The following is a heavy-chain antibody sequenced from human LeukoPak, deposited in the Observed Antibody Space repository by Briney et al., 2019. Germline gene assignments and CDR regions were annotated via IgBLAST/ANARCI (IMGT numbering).Heavy chain of an antibody. CDR2: INHSGST. D-gene: IGHD3-10*01. Sequence: PSETLSLTCAVYGGSFRGYYWSWIRQPPGKGLEWIGEINHSGSTNYNPSLKSRVTISVDTSKNQFSLKLSSVTAADTAVYYCARPRVRVRAFDIWGQGTMVTVSS. CDR3: ARPRVRVRAFDI. J-gene: IGHJ3*02. CDR1: GGSFRGYY. V-gene: IGHV4-34*01.